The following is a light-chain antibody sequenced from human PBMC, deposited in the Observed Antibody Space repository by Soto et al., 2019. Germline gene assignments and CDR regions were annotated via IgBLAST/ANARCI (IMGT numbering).Light chain of an antibody. V-gene: IGLV1-40*01. CDR2: GNS. J-gene: IGLJ3*02. Sequence: QLVLTQPPSVSGAPGQRVTISCTGSSSNIGAGYDVHWYQQLPGTAPKVVIYGNSNRPSGVPDRFSGSKSGTSASLSITGLQAEDEADYYCQSYDSSLSGFWVFGGGTKLTVL. CDR3: QSYDSSLSGFWV. CDR1: SSNIGAGYD.